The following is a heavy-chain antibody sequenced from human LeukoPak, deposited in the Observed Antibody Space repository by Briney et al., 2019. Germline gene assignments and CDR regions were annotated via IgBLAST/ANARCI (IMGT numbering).Heavy chain of an antibody. CDR1: GGSISSGDYY. CDR3: ARDHQGYFDY. Sequence: SETLSLTCTVSGGSISSGDYYWSWIRQPPGKGLEWIGYIYYSGSTYYNPSLKSRVTITVDTSKNQFSLKLSSVTAADTAVYYCARDHQGYFDYWGQGTLVTVSS. CDR2: IYYSGST. J-gene: IGHJ4*02. V-gene: IGHV4-30-4*08.